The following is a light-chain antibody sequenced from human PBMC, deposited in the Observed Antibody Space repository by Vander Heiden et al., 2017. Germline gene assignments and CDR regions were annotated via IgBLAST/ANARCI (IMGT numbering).Light chain of an antibody. CDR2: DAA. V-gene: IGKV3-20*01. CDR1: QSVSSNY. Sequence: EIVLTQSPGTLSLSPGERATLSCRASQSVSSNYLAWHQQKPGQAPRLLIYDAARRANGIPDRFSGSGSGTDFTLTISRLEPEEFAVYYCQQYATSPTFGQGTRLEIK. CDR3: QQYATSPT. J-gene: IGKJ5*01.